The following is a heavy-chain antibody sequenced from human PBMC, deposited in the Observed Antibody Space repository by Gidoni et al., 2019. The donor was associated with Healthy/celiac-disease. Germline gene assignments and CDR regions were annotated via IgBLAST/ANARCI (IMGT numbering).Heavy chain of an antibody. J-gene: IGHJ4*02. CDR1: GFPFGDYA. D-gene: IGHD3-16*01. V-gene: IGHV3-49*03. CDR2: IRRKAYGGKT. CDR3: TSGGFLTYYFDY. Sequence: EVQLVESGGGLVQPGRSLRLSCTASGFPFGDYAMSWFRPAPGQGMEWVGFIRRKAYGGKTEYAASVKGRFTISRDDSKSIAYLQMNSLKTEDTAVYYCTSGGFLTYYFDYWGQGTLVTVSS.